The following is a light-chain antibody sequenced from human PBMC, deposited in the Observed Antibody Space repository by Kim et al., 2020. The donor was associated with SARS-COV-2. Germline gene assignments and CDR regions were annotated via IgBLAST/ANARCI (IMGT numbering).Light chain of an antibody. CDR3: CSYEGNVL. CDR2: EVN. V-gene: IGLV2-23*02. CDR1: SSDVV. Sequence: ASVSGSPGQPITISRTGTSSDVVSWYKQQPGKAPQLMIYEVNKRPSGVSNRFSGSKSGNTASLTIAGLQAEDEADYFCCSYEGNVLFGGGTQLTVL. J-gene: IGLJ2*01.